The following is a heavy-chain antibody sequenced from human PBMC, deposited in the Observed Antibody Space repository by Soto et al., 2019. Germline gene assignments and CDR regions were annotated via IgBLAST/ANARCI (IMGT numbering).Heavy chain of an antibody. CDR1: GGSISSYY. V-gene: IGHV4-59*01. CDR3: ARVPHIVATGQGYYYYYYMDV. CDR2: IYYGGST. J-gene: IGHJ6*03. D-gene: IGHD5-12*01. Sequence: SETLSLTCTVSGGSISSYYWSWIRQPPGKGLEWIGYIYYGGSTNYNPSLKSRVTISVDTSKNQFSLKLSSVTAADTAVYYCARVPHIVATGQGYYYYYYMDVWGKGTTITVSS.